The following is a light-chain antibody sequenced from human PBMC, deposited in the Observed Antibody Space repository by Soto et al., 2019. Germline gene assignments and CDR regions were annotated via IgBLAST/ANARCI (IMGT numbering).Light chain of an antibody. CDR2: GAS. Sequence: EIVLTQSPGTLSLSPGESATLSCRASQSVDRNYLAWYQQKPGQAPRLLIYGASSRATGIPPRFSGSGSGTEFVLTISGLEPEDFAVYYCHQFASTRRTFGQGTKVESK. V-gene: IGKV3-20*01. CDR3: HQFASTRRT. CDR1: QSVDRNY. J-gene: IGKJ1*01.